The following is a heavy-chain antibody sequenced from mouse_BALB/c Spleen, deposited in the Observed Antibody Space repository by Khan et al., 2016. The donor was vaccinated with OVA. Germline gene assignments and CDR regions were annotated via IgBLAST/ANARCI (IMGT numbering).Heavy chain of an antibody. CDR3: ASHNYYAYALDY. V-gene: IGHV3-2*02. Sequence: VQLQESGPGLVKPSQSLSLTCTVTGYSITSNYAWSWIRQFPGNKLEWMGYISYSGSTNYNPSLKSRISVTRDTSENPFFLQLNSVTTEDTATSSGASHNYYAYALDYWGQGTSVTVSS. D-gene: IGHD1-1*01. J-gene: IGHJ4*01. CDR1: GYSITSNYA. CDR2: ISYSGST.